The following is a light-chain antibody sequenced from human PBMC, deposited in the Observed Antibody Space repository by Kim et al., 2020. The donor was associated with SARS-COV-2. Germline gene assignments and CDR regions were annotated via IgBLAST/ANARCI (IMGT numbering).Light chain of an antibody. J-gene: IGLJ3*02. Sequence: QSALTQPPSVSGSPGQSVTITCTGTSRDIGSYHRVSWYRQPPGSAPKLIIFDVTERPSGVPDRFSGSKSDTTASLTISGLQPEDEADYYCSSYTLRPTWVFGGGTKVTVL. CDR3: SSYTLRPTWV. CDR1: SRDIGSYHR. CDR2: DVT. V-gene: IGLV2-18*02.